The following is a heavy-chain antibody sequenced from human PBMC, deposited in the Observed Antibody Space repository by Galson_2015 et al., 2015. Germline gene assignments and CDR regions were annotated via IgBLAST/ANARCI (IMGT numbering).Heavy chain of an antibody. CDR1: GGSISSRSYY. D-gene: IGHD2-21*01. CDR3: SRVVRDDAFDI. CDR2: IYYSGST. V-gene: IGHV4-39*01. Sequence: ETLSLTCTVSGGSISSRSYYWGWIRQPPGQGLEWIGSIYYSGSTYDKPSLKSRVTMSVDTSKKQFSLKLTSVTAADTAVYYCSRVVRDDAFDIWGQGTRVTVSS. J-gene: IGHJ3*02.